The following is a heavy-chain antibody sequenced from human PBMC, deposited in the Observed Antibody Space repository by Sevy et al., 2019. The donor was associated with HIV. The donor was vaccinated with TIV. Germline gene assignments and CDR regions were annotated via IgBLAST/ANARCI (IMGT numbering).Heavy chain of an antibody. J-gene: IGHJ6*03. V-gene: IGHV3-48*02. CDR1: GFTFSSYS. CDR2: ISSSSSTI. D-gene: IGHD6-13*01. CDR3: ERVGIAAAGTQGCNYYYYYYMDV. Sequence: GGSLRLSCAASGFTFSSYSMNWVRQAPGKGLEWVSYISSSSSTIYYADSVKGRFTISRDNAKNSLYLQMNSLRDEDTAVYYCERVGIAAAGTQGCNYYYYYYMDVWGKGATVTVSS.